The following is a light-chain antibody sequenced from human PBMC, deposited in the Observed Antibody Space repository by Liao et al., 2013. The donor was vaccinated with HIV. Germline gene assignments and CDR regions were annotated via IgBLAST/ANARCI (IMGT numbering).Light chain of an antibody. J-gene: IGLJ2*01. CDR2: QDT. Sequence: SYELTQPPSVSVSPGQTASITCSGDKLGHKYACWYQQRPGQSPVLVIYQDTKRPSGIPERFSGSNSGNTATLTISETQAMDEADYYCQAWDTNTAIFGGGTKLTVL. CDR1: KLGHKY. V-gene: IGLV3-1*01. CDR3: QAWDTNTAI.